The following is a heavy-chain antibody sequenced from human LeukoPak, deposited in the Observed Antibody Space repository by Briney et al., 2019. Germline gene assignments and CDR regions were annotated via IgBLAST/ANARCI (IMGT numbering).Heavy chain of an antibody. Sequence: GGSLRLSCAASGFTFSSYSMNWVRQAPGKGLEWVSSISSSSSYIYYADSVKGRFTISRDNAKNSLYLQMNSLRAEDTAVYYCAREINDYIWGSYRTNYFDYRGQGTLVTVSS. CDR1: GFTFSSYS. V-gene: IGHV3-21*01. J-gene: IGHJ4*02. CDR2: ISSSSSYI. D-gene: IGHD3-16*02. CDR3: AREINDYIWGSYRTNYFDY.